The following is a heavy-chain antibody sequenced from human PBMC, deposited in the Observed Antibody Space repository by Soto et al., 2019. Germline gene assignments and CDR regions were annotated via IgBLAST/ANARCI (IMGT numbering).Heavy chain of an antibody. CDR2: LYHGGAT. V-gene: IGHV4-30-2*01. D-gene: IGHD2-2*01. CDR3: EKDLPAMALVDY. J-gene: IGHJ4*02. Sequence: SESLSLACAVSGGSINSCGFSWSWIRQPPGKGLEWVRYLYHGGATYFNPSLKSRVSISVDWSKNQFSLKLSSVTAADTVFYYCEKDLPAMALVDYWGQGILVTVSS. CDR1: GGSINSCGFS.